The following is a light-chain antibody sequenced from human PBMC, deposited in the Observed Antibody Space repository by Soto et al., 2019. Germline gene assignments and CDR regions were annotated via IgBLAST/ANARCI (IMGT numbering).Light chain of an antibody. J-gene: IGLJ2*01. V-gene: IGLV2-14*01. CDR1: SSDIGAYKY. CDR3: SSYTSSRTLV. Sequence: QSALTQPASVSGSPGQSITISCTGTSSDIGAYKYVSWYQQHPGRAPKLMIYEVIHRPSVVSSRFSGSKSGKTASLSISGLQADDEADYYCSSYTSSRTLVFGGGTKVTVL. CDR2: EVI.